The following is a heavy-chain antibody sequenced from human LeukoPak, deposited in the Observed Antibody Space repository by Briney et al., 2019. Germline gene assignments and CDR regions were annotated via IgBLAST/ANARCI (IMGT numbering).Heavy chain of an antibody. J-gene: IGHJ4*02. CDR2: IRYGAINK. CDR1: GLTFSNYG. Sequence: GGSLRLSCAASGLTFSNYGMHWVRQAPGKGLEWVAFIRYGAINKYYADSVKGRFTISRDNSENTVYLQMNRLGVEDTAVYYCVGDFDYWGQGTLVTVSS. D-gene: IGHD3-16*01. V-gene: IGHV3-30*02. CDR3: VGDFDY.